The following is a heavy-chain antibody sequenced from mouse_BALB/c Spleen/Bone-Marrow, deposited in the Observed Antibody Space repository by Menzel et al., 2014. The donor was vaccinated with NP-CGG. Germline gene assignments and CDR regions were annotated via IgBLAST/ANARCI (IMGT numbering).Heavy chain of an antibody. J-gene: IGHJ4*01. Sequence: EVQLQQSGAELVKPGASVKLSCTASGFNIKDTYMHWVKQRPEQGLEWIGRIDPANGNTKYDPKFQGKATITADTSSNTAYLQLSSLTSEDTAVYYCARGYYDYVYAMDYWGQGTSVNVSS. V-gene: IGHV14-3*02. CDR3: ARGYYDYVYAMDY. CDR2: IDPANGNT. D-gene: IGHD2-4*01. CDR1: GFNIKDTY.